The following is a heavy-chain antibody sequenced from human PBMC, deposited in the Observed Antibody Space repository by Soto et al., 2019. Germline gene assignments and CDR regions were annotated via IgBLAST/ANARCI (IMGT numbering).Heavy chain of an antibody. CDR2: INAGNGNT. CDR3: ARVYCSTTTCYGYYATDV. D-gene: IGHD2-2*01. Sequence: GASVKVSCKASGYTFTNYAMHWVRQAPGQRLEWMGWINAGNGNTKYSQNFQGRVTITRDTSASTAYMELSSLRSEDTAVYYCARVYCSTTTCYGYYATDVWGQGTTVTVSS. J-gene: IGHJ6*02. V-gene: IGHV1-3*01. CDR1: GYTFTNYA.